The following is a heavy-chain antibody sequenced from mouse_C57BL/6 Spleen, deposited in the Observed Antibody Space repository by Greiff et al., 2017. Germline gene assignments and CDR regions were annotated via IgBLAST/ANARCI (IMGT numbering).Heavy chain of an antibody. CDR3: ARGGYGSSYVHWYYDV. J-gene: IGHJ1*03. Sequence: QVQLQQPGAELVKPGASVKLSCKASGYTFTSYWMHWVKQRPGQGLEWIGMIHPNSGSTNYTEKFKSKTTLTVDKSSSTAYMQLSSLTTEDSAVYYCARGGYGSSYVHWYYDVWGTGTTVTVSS. D-gene: IGHD1-1*01. V-gene: IGHV1-64*01. CDR2: IHPNSGST. CDR1: GYTFTSYW.